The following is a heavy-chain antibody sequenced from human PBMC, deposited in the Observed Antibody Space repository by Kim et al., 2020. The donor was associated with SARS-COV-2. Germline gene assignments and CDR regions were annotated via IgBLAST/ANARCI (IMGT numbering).Heavy chain of an antibody. J-gene: IGHJ4*02. CDR3: AKDVSDYYYDPLDY. CDR1: GFTFRGFA. D-gene: IGHD3-22*01. CDR2: ISGSGGRT. Sequence: GGSLRLSCAASGFTFRGFAMSWVRQAPGKGLEWVSTISGSGGRTYDADSLKGRFTISRDNSKNTLYLQMNSLRAEDTAVYYCAKDVSDYYYDPLDYWGQGTLVTVSS. V-gene: IGHV3-23*01.